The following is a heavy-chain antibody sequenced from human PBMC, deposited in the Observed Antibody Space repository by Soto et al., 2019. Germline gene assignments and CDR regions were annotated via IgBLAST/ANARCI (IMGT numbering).Heavy chain of an antibody. CDR2: IDPSDSYT. J-gene: IGHJ6*02. V-gene: IGHV5-10-1*01. D-gene: IGHD3-16*01. CDR3: ARLKEGGYVWYVLDG. CDR1: GYSFTSYW. Sequence: GESLKISFHGSGYSFTSYWISWVRQMPGKVMEWMGRIDPSDSYTNYSPSFQGHVTISADKSISTAYLQWSSLKASDTAMYYCARLKEGGYVWYVLDGWGLGNTV.